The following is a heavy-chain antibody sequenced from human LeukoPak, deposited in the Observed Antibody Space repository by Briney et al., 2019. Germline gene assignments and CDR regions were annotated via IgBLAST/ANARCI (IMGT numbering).Heavy chain of an antibody. CDR2: INHSGST. CDR3: ARRGLVGATSGFDY. V-gene: IGHV4-34*01. Sequence: SETLSLTCAVYGGSFSGYYWSWIRQPPGKGLEWIGEINHSGSTNYNPSLKGRVTISVDTSKNQFSLKLSSVTAADTAVYYCARRGLVGATSGFDYWGQGTLVTVSS. D-gene: IGHD1-26*01. J-gene: IGHJ4*02. CDR1: GGSFSGYY.